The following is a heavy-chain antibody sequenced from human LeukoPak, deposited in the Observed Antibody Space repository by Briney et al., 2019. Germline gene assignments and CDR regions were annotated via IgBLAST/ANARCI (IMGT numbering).Heavy chain of an antibody. D-gene: IGHD3-9*01. CDR3: ARDSPGYYLWTPDY. V-gene: IGHV3-21*01. Sequence: GGSLRLSCAASGFTFSSCTMNWVRQAPGKGLEWVPSISSGSNYINYADSVKGRFTISRDNAKNSLYLQMNGLRAEDTALYYCARDSPGYYLWTPDYWGQGTLVTVSS. CDR1: GFTFSSCT. J-gene: IGHJ4*02. CDR2: ISSGSNYI.